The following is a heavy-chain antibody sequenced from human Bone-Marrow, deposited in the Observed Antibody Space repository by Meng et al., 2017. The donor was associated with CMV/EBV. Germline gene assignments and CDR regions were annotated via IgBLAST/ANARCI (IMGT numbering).Heavy chain of an antibody. J-gene: IGHJ5*02. CDR3: ARVYGSGSYYWFDP. CDR2: IYHSGST. V-gene: IGHV4-4*02. D-gene: IGHD3-10*01. Sequence: SETLSLTCAVSGGSISSSYWWCWVRQPPGKGLEWIGEIYHSGSTNYNPPLKSRVTISVDESRNQSSLKLSSVTAADTAVYYCARVYGSGSYYWFDPWGQGTLVTVSS. CDR1: GGSISSSYW.